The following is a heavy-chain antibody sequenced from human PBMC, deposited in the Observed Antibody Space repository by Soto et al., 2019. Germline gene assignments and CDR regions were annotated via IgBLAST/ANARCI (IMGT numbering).Heavy chain of an antibody. CDR2: ISYDGSNK. CDR1: GFTFSSYG. D-gene: IGHD3-10*01. Sequence: LGLSCAASGFTFSSYGMHWVRQAPGKGLEWVAVISYDGSNKYYADSVKGRFTISRDNSKNTLYLQMNSLRAEDTAVYYCAKDRGDWDLDYWGQGTLVTVSS. J-gene: IGHJ4*02. CDR3: AKDRGDWDLDY. V-gene: IGHV3-30*18.